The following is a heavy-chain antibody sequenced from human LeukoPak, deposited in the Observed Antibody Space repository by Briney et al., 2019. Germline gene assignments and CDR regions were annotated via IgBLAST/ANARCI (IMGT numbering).Heavy chain of an antibody. CDR1: GFTFNIYA. CDR3: ASAQRPWFFDY. CDR2: ITDSGAGT. J-gene: IGHJ4*02. V-gene: IGHV3-23*01. D-gene: IGHD3-22*01. Sequence: GGSLRLSCVASGFTFNIYAMSWVRQAPGKGLQWVSAITDSGAGTYYADSVKGRSTISRDNSRNTLYLQMNSLRVEDTAFYYCASAQRPWFFDYWGQGTLVTVSS.